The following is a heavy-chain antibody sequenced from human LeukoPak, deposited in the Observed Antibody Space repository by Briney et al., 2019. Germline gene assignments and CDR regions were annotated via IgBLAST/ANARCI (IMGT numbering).Heavy chain of an antibody. Sequence: SETLSLTCTVSGGSISSYYWGWIRQPPGKGLEWIGSIYYSGSTYYNPSLKSRVTISVDTSKNQFSLKLSSVTAADTAVYYCARHYEGYYYGMDVWGQGTTVTVSS. CDR1: GGSISSYY. CDR3: ARHYEGYYYGMDV. V-gene: IGHV4-39*01. CDR2: IYYSGST. D-gene: IGHD3-3*01. J-gene: IGHJ6*02.